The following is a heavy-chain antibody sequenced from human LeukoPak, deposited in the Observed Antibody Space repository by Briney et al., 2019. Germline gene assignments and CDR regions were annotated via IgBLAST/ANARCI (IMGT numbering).Heavy chain of an antibody. CDR1: GYSFTSYW. CDR3: ARTSRGYSYGLLGGPDY. V-gene: IGHV5-51*01. CDR2: IYPGDSDT. D-gene: IGHD5-18*01. J-gene: IGHJ4*02. Sequence: GESLKISCKGSGYSFTSYWIGWVRQMPGKGLEWMGIIYPGDSDTRYSPSFQGQVTISADKSISTAYLQWSSLKASDTAMYYCARTSRGYSYGLLGGPDYWGQGTLVTVSS.